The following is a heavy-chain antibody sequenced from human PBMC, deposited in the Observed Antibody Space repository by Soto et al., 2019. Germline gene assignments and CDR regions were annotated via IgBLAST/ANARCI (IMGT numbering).Heavy chain of an antibody. Sequence: SETLSLTCTVSGGSISSYYWSWIRQPPGKGLEWIGYIYYSGNTNYNPSLKSRVTISVDTSKNQFSLKLSSVTAADTAVYYCARYSPWLYFDYLGQGTLVTDSS. CDR1: GGSISSYY. CDR3: ARYSPWLYFDY. V-gene: IGHV4-59*01. CDR2: IYYSGNT. J-gene: IGHJ4*02. D-gene: IGHD6-13*01.